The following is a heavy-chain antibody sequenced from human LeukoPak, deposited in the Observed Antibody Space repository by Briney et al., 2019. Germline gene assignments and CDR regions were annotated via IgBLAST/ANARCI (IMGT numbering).Heavy chain of an antibody. D-gene: IGHD3-10*01. J-gene: IGHJ6*02. CDR3: AKNTWKSSDSGRGRMDV. V-gene: IGHV3-48*01. Sequence: SGGSLRLSCAASGFSFSHYSMTWARQASGKGLEWISYIGVGGRPTNYADSVKARFTISRDDAQNSLYLQMNGLRAEDTAVYYCAKNTWKSSDSGRGRMDVWGQGTTVTVSS. CDR1: GFSFSHYS. CDR2: IGVGGRPT.